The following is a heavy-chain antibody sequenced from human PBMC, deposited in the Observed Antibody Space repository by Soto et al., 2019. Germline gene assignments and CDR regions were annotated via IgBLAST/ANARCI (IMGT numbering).Heavy chain of an antibody. CDR2: INPDTGNT. CDR3: ARDTGDTDDPLDS. J-gene: IGHJ4*02. D-gene: IGHD3-16*01. Sequence: QVLLVQSGAEVKKPGASVQVSCKAPDYTFTTYGISWVRQAPGQGLEWMGWINPDTGNTRYAQKFQGRITMKRETLTNTVYMELRGLSSDDTAVYACARDTGDTDDPLDSWGQGTLVTASS. CDR1: DYTFTTYG. V-gene: IGHV1-18*01.